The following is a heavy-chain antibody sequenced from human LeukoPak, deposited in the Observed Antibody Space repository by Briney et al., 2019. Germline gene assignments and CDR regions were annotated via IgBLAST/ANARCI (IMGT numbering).Heavy chain of an antibody. V-gene: IGHV3-11*01. D-gene: IGHD7-27*01. CDR1: GFTFSDYY. CDR3: AREGGNWGEGYFDY. Sequence: GGSLRLSYAASGFTFSDYYMSWIRQVPGKGLEWVSYITSSGDTIYYADSVKGRFTISRDIPENSVYLQMNSLRAEDTAVYYCAREGGNWGEGYFDYWGQGTLVTVSS. CDR2: ITSSGDTI. J-gene: IGHJ4*02.